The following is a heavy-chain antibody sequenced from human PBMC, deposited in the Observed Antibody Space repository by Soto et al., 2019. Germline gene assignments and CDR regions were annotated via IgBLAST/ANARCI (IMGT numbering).Heavy chain of an antibody. D-gene: IGHD6-13*01. V-gene: IGHV3-23*01. CDR2: ITRSGGIT. CDR1: GFTFTSYA. J-gene: IGHJ4*02. CDR3: AKRGSSWAYFDY. Sequence: EVQLLESGGGLVQPGGSLRLSCAASGFTFTSYAMIWVRQAPGKGLEWVSSITRSGGITYYGDSVNGRFTISRDNSKTTLYMQMNSLRVDDTAVYYCAKRGSSWAYFDYWGQGMLVTVSS.